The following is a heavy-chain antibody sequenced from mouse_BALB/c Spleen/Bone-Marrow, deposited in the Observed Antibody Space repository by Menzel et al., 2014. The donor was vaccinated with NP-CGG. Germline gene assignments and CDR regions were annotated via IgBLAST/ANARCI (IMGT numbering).Heavy chain of an antibody. Sequence: EVQLQQSGAELVKPGASVKLSCTASGFNIKDTYMHWVKQRPEQGLEWIVRIDPANGNTKYDPKFQGKATITADTSSNTAYLQLSSLTSEDTAVYYCAMYYYGSSLFAYWGQGTLVTVSA. CDR1: GFNIKDTY. CDR2: IDPANGNT. J-gene: IGHJ3*01. V-gene: IGHV14-3*02. CDR3: AMYYYGSSLFAY. D-gene: IGHD1-1*01.